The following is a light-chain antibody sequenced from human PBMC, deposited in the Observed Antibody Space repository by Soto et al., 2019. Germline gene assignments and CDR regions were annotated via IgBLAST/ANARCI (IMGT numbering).Light chain of an antibody. J-gene: IGLJ1*01. V-gene: IGLV2-14*01. CDR2: EVS. CDR1: SSDVDGYNY. CDR3: SSYTTSSTVV. Sequence: QSVLTQPSTVSGSPGQSITISCTGTSSDVDGYNYVSWYQQHPGKAPKLMIYEVSARPSGVSDRFSGSKSGNTASLTISGLQPEDEADYYCSSYTTSSTVVFGTGTKVTV.